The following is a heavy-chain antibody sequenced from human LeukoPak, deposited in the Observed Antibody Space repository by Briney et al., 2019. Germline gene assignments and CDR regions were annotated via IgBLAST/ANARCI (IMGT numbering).Heavy chain of an antibody. V-gene: IGHV5-51*01. CDR1: GYSFTSYW. D-gene: IGHD3-3*01. J-gene: IGHJ4*02. CDR3: ARTYYDFWSGYSPFDY. CDR2: IYPGDSDT. Sequence: GESLKISCKGSGYSFTSYWIGWVRQMPGKGLEWMRIIYPGDSDTRYSPSFQGQVTISADKSISTAYLQWSSLKASDTAMYYCARTYYDFWSGYSPFDYWGQGTLVTVSS.